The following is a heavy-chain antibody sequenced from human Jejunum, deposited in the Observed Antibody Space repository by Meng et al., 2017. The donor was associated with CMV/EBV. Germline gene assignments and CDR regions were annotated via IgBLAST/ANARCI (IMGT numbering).Heavy chain of an antibody. J-gene: IGHJ4*02. Sequence: QGPREESGPGLVKPSQTLSLTCSVSGGSISSGDYYWSWIRQPPGRGLEWVGYIYYSGSTYYNPSLKSRLTISVDTSKKQFSLKLISVTAADTAVYYCARGVNHDGISGYKYYDYWGQGTLVTVSS. CDR2: IYYSGST. V-gene: IGHV4-30-4*08. CDR3: ARGVNHDGISGYKYYDY. D-gene: IGHD3-22*01. CDR1: GGSISSGDYY.